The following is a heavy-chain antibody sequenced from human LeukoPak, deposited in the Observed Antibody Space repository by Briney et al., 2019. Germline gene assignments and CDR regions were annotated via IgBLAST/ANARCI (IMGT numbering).Heavy chain of an antibody. CDR2: ISSSGGST. CDR3: AKGLELVGYYFDY. V-gene: IGHV3-23*01. CDR1: GFTFSSYA. Sequence: GGSLRLSCAASGFTFSSYAMSWARQAPGKGLEWVSAISSSGGSTYYADSVKGRFTISRDNSKNTLYLQMNSLRAEDTAVYYCAKGLELVGYYFDYWGQGTLVTVSS. D-gene: IGHD1-7*01. J-gene: IGHJ4*02.